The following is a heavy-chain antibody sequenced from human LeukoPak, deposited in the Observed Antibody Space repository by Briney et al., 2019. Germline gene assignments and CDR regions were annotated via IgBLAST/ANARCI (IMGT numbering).Heavy chain of an antibody. D-gene: IGHD3-10*01. CDR2: VNHSGRT. Sequence: SETLSLTCAVYGRSFSGYYWSWVREPPGKGLEWMGEVNHSGRTSYNPSLKRRVTISADTSKNQFSLRMTSLTAADTAVYYCARGTRGVIITTNYYNMDVWGPGTTVTVSS. CDR1: GRSFSGYY. V-gene: IGHV4-34*01. J-gene: IGHJ6*03. CDR3: ARGTRGVIITTNYYNMDV.